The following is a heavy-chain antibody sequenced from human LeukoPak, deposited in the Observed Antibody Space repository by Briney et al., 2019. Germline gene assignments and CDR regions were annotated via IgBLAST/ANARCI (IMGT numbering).Heavy chain of an antibody. CDR1: GGSFSGYY. J-gene: IGHJ4*02. CDR2: INHSGST. V-gene: IGHV4-34*01. D-gene: IGHD5-18*01. Sequence: SETLSLTCAVYGGSFSGYYWSWIRQPPGKGLEWIGEINHSGSTNYNPSLKSRVTISVDTSKNQFSLKLSSVTAADTAVYYCARGVDTAMVAGYSDYWGQGTLVTVSS. CDR3: ARGVDTAMVAGYSDY.